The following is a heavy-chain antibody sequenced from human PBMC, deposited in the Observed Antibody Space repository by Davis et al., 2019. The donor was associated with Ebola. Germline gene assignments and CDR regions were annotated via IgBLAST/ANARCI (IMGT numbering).Heavy chain of an antibody. CDR1: GFTFSDYY. V-gene: IGHV3-11*01. J-gene: IGHJ6*02. Sequence: GESLKISCAASGFTFSDYYMSWIRQAPGKGLEWVSYISSSGSTIYYADSVKGRFTISRDNAKNSLYLQMNSLRAEDTAVYYCARGLRMVQGVIISHYYYYGMDVWGQGTTVTVSS. CDR2: ISSSGSTI. D-gene: IGHD3-10*01. CDR3: ARGLRMVQGVIISHYYYYGMDV.